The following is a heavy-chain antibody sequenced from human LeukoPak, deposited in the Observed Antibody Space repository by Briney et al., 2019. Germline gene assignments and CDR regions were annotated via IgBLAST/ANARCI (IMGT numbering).Heavy chain of an antibody. J-gene: IGHJ5*02. CDR1: GFTFDDYA. CDR3: AKDSGSSGFNWFDP. V-gene: IGHV3-43D*03. Sequence: GGSLRLSCAASGFTFDDYAMHWVRQAPGEGLGWVSLISRDGGSTYYADSVKGRFTISRDNSKNSLYLQMNSLRAEDTALYYCAKDSGSSGFNWFDPWGQGTLVTVSS. CDR2: ISRDGGST. D-gene: IGHD6-6*01.